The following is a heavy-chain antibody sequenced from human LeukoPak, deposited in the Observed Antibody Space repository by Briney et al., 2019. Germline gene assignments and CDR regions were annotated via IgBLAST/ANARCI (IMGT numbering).Heavy chain of an antibody. CDR3: ARNQGSTYYYDSSGYYPDY. CDR1: GFTFSSYW. D-gene: IGHD3-22*01. V-gene: IGHV3-7*03. J-gene: IGHJ4*02. CDR2: IKQDGSEK. Sequence: GGSLRLSCAASGFTFSSYWMSWVRQAPGKRLEWVANIKQDGSEKYYVDSVKGRFTISRDNAKNSLYLQMNSLRAEDTAVYYCARNQGSTYYYDSSGYYPDYWGQGTLVTVSS.